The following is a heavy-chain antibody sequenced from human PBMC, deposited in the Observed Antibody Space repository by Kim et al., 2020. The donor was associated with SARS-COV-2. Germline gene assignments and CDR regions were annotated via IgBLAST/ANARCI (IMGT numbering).Heavy chain of an antibody. CDR1: GGSISSSSYY. CDR2: IYYSGST. Sequence: SETLSLTCTVSGGSISSSSYYWGWIRQPPGKGLEWIGSIYYSGSTYYNPSLKSRVTISVDTSKNQFSLKLSSVTAADTAVYYCASHSSSWYSPYFFDYWGQGTLVTVSS. V-gene: IGHV4-39*01. CDR3: ASHSSSWYSPYFFDY. J-gene: IGHJ4*02. D-gene: IGHD6-13*01.